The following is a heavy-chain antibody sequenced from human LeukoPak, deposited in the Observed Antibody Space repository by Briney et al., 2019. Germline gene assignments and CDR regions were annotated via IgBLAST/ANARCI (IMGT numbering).Heavy chain of an antibody. J-gene: IGHJ4*02. CDR2: ISASGSST. Sequence: PGGSLRLSCATSGFTFTNYAMHWVRQAPGKGLEWVSTISASGSSTKCADSVKGRFTISRDSSRNTVYLQLNGLRAEDTAVYYCAKPGYADSQGGYLDYWGQGLMVTVST. CDR1: GFTFTNYA. V-gene: IGHV3-23*01. D-gene: IGHD2-2*01. CDR3: AKPGYADSQGGYLDY.